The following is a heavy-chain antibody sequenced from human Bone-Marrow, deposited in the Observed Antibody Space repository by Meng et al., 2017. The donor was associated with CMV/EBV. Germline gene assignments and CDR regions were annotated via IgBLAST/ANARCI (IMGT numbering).Heavy chain of an antibody. V-gene: IGHV3-9*01. Sequence: SLKISCAASGFNFDGYAMHWVRQPPGKGLEWVSSVNWNSGSVGYGDSVKGRFTISRDNAKSSLYLQMDSLRPEDTALYFCAKDSFYASGSYYNSPYYLDSWGQGTLVTFSS. J-gene: IGHJ4*02. CDR2: VNWNSGSV. CDR3: AKDSFYASGSYYNSPYYLDS. D-gene: IGHD3-10*01. CDR1: GFNFDGYA.